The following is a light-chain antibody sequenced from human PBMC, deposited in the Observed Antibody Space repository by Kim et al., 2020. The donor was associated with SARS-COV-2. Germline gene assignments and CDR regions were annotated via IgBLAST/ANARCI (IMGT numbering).Light chain of an antibody. CDR1: QPVSFN. CDR2: GAS. CDR3: QQYNNWLLT. J-gene: IGKJ4*01. Sequence: EIVMTQSPATLSVSPGERATLSCRASQPVSFNLAWYQQKPGQAPRLLISGASTRATDVPARFSGGGSGTEFTLTISSLQPEDFAVYYCQQYNNWLLTFGGGTKVDIK. V-gene: IGKV3-15*01.